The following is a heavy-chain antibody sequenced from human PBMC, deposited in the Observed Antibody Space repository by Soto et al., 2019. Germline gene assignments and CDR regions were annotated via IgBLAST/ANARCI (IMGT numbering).Heavy chain of an antibody. CDR3: AREGALKPFSS. V-gene: IGHV3-21*01. CDR2: ISGSSIYI. CDR1: GFTFSTYN. J-gene: IGHJ5*02. Sequence: GGSLRLSCVASGFTFSTYNMNWVRQAPGKGLEWVSHISGSSIYIHYADSVRGRFTISRDNAKNSVYLQMDSLRVEDTAVYYCAREGALKPFSSWGQGALVTVSS.